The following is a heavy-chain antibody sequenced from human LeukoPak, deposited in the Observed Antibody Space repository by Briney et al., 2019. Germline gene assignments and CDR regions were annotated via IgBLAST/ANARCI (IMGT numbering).Heavy chain of an antibody. Sequence: SETLSLTCTVSGGSISSYYWNWIRQPPGKGLEWIGYISYSGSTKYNPSLKSRVTISVDTSKNQFSLRVTSLTAADTAVYYCAGALTGTTSIFHHWGQGTLVTVSS. CDR1: GGSISSYY. J-gene: IGHJ1*01. CDR3: AGALTGTTSIFHH. D-gene: IGHD1-7*01. V-gene: IGHV4-59*01. CDR2: ISYSGST.